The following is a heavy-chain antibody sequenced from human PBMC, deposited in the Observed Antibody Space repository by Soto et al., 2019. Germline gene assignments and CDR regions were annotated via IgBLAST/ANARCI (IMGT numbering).Heavy chain of an antibody. CDR3: AREWSAFDY. CDR2: MYSSGYT. Sequence: PSETLSLTCTVSGGSLSIYKWSWIRQPPGKGLEYIGYMYSSGYTDYNPSLKSRVTMSIDTSKNQYSLKLSSTTAADTAVYYCAREWSAFDYWGQGTLVTVSS. J-gene: IGHJ4*02. V-gene: IGHV4-59*01. CDR1: GGSLSIYK. D-gene: IGHD2-15*01.